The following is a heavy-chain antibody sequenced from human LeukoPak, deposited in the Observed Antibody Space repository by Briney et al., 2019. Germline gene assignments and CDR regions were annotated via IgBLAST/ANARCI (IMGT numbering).Heavy chain of an antibody. Sequence: GGSLRLSCAASAFTFSRYWMSWVRQAPGKGLEWVANIKQDGSETYYVDSVKGRFTISRDNAKNSLHLQMNSLRAEDTAVYYCTRGRRRDPTGSSYYYGMTSGAKGPRSPSP. J-gene: IGHJ6*02. V-gene: IGHV3-7*03. CDR3: TRGRRRDPTGSSYYYGMTS. CDR1: AFTFSRYW. CDR2: IKQDGSET. D-gene: IGHD1-1*01.